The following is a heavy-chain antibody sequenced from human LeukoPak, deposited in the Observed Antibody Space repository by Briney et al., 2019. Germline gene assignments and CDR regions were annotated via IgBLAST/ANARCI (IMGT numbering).Heavy chain of an antibody. D-gene: IGHD6-13*01. Sequence: ASVKVSCKASGYTFTSYGISWVRQAPGQGLEWMGIINPSGGSTSYAQKFQGRVTMTRDTSTSTVYMELSSLRSEDTAVYYCASSTTPGYSSSFDYWGQGTLVTVSS. CDR1: GYTFTSYG. J-gene: IGHJ4*02. CDR3: ASSTTPGYSSSFDY. CDR2: INPSGGST. V-gene: IGHV1-46*01.